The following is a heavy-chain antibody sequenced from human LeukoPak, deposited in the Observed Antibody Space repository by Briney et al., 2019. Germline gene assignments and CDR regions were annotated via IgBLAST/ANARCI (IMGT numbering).Heavy chain of an antibody. V-gene: IGHV4-38-2*02. CDR3: ARTYYGSGSFLDY. Sequence: PSETLSLTCTVSGYSISSGYYWGWIRQPPGKGLEWIRSIYHSGSTYYNPSLKSRVTISVDTSKNQFSLKLSSVTAADTAVYYCARTYYGSGSFLDYWGQGTLVTVSS. CDR1: GYSISSGYY. D-gene: IGHD3-10*01. J-gene: IGHJ4*02. CDR2: IYHSGST.